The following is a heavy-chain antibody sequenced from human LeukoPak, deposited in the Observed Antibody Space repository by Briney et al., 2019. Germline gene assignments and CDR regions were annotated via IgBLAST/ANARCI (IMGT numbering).Heavy chain of an antibody. J-gene: IGHJ4*02. V-gene: IGHV3-9*01. CDR1: GFTFDDYA. Sequence: PGGSLRLSCAASGFTFDDYAMHWVRQAPGKGLEWVSGISWNSGSIGYADSVKGRFTISRDNAKNSLYLQMNSLRAEDTAVYYCARGRGGYSSSNMLPYFDYWGQGTLVTVSS. D-gene: IGHD6-13*01. CDR2: ISWNSGSI. CDR3: ARGRGGYSSSNMLPYFDY.